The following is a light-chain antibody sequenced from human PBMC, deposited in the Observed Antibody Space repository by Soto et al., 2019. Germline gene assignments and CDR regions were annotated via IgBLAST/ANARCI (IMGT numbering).Light chain of an antibody. J-gene: IGKJ5*01. Sequence: MTQWPATLSVSPAESVTLSCRSSQNVXDHLHWYQQKPGQGPRLLXDRASTRANGSPARLSGSGSETDFTRTISIPRYNDSVSYHCQQYNNRPSTFGHGTRVEI. V-gene: IGKV3-15*01. CDR2: RAS. CDR3: QQYNNRPST. CDR1: QNVXDH.